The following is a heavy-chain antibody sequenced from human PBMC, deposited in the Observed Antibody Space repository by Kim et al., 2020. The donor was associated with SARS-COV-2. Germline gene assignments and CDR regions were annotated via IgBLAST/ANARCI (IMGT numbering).Heavy chain of an antibody. CDR1: GGSISSSSYY. CDR3: ASPTMVFGAFDI. CDR2: IYYSGST. J-gene: IGHJ3*02. Sequence: SETLSLTCTVSGGSISSSSYYWGWIRQPPGKGLEWIGSIYYSGSTYYNPSLKSRVTISVDTSKNQFSLKLSSVTAADTAVYYCASPTMVFGAFDIWGQGTMVTVSS. V-gene: IGHV4-39*01. D-gene: IGHD3-10*01.